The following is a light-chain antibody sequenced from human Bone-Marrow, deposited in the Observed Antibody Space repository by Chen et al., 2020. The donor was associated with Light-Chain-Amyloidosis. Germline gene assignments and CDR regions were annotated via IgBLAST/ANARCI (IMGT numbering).Light chain of an antibody. Sequence: AIRLTQSPSSLSASVGDRISITCRASQGTTTAVAWYQQKPGKAPNLLIYDASILESGVPSRFSGSGSGTEFTLTISSLQPDDFATYYCQQYNSYSLYTFGQGTKLEIK. CDR3: QQYNSYSLYT. CDR1: QGTTTA. J-gene: IGKJ2*01. V-gene: IGKV1-13*02. CDR2: DAS.